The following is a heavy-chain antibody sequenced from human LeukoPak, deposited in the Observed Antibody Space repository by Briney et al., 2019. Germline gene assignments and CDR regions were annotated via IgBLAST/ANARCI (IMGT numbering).Heavy chain of an antibody. CDR3: ARGSGGYCSSTSCYHRRDGYKSFDY. CDR2: INHSGST. J-gene: IGHJ4*02. CDR1: GGSFSGYY. Sequence: SETPSLTCAVYGGSFSGYYWSWIRQPPGKGLEWIGEINHSGSTNYNPSLKSRVTISVDTSKNQFSLKLSSVTAADTAVYYCARGSGGYCSSTSCYHRRDGYKSFDYWGQGTLVTVSS. D-gene: IGHD2-2*01. V-gene: IGHV4-34*01.